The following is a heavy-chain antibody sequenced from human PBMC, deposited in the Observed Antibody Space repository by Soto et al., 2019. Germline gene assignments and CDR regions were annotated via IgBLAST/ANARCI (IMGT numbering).Heavy chain of an antibody. CDR2: INTDGSTT. CDR1: GFTFSSYW. D-gene: IGHD3-10*01. V-gene: IGHV3-74*01. CDR3: ARGASGNYYLDY. J-gene: IGHJ4*02. Sequence: EVQLVESGGNLVQPGGSLRLSCAASGFTFSSYWIHWVRQPPGKGLLWVSRINTDGSTTNYADSVKGRFTISRDNAKNTLYLQMNSLRAEDTALYSCARGASGNYYLDYWGQGALVTISS.